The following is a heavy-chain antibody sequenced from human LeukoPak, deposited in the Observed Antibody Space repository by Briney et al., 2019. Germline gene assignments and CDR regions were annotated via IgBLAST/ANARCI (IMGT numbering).Heavy chain of an antibody. V-gene: IGHV3-13*01. J-gene: IGHJ3*02. D-gene: IGHD6-13*01. CDR2: IGTAGDT. Sequence: PGGSLRLSCAASGFTFSSYDMHWVRQATGKGLEWVSAIGTAGDTYYLGSVKGRFTISRENAKNSLYLQMNSLRAGDTAVYYCARGPAVWVAAAGTDAFDIWGQGTMVTVSS. CDR1: GFTFSSYD. CDR3: ARGPAVWVAAAGTDAFDI.